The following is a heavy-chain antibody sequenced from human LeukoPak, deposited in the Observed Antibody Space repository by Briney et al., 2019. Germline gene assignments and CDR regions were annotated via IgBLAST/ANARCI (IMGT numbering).Heavy chain of an antibody. D-gene: IGHD2-2*01. Sequence: ASVKVSCKASGYTFTSYYMHWVRQAPGQGLEWMGIINPSGGGTSYAQKFQGRVTMTRDMSTSTVYMELSSLRSEDTAVYYCARAALYCSSTSCYGVYYFDYWGQGTLVTVSS. CDR3: ARAALYCSSTSCYGVYYFDY. CDR2: INPSGGGT. V-gene: IGHV1-46*01. J-gene: IGHJ4*02. CDR1: GYTFTSYY.